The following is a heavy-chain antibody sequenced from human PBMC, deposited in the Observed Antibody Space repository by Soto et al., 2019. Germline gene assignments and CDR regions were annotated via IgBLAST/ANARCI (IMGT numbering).Heavy chain of an antibody. Sequence: EVQLVESGGGLVQPGGSLRLSCAGSGFTLSDHYIDWVRQAPGKGLEWVGRSRDKAQGYSTAYAASVKGRFTTSRDESNNCVYLKIKSQKTEDTAFYFCVRPMYFSDISGYTLGFAYGAQGPRVTVSP. D-gene: IGHD3-22*01. V-gene: IGHV3-72*01. CDR3: VRPMYFSDISGYTLGFAY. J-gene: IGHJ4*02. CDR1: GFTLSDHY. CDR2: SRDKAQGYST.